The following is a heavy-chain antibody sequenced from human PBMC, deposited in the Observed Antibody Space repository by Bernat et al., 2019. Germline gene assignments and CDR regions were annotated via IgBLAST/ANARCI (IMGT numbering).Heavy chain of an antibody. J-gene: IGHJ6*03. CDR1: GGSFSGYY. D-gene: IGHD6-13*01. V-gene: IGHV4-34*01. CDR3: ARGHSSSWYVGPYYYYYMDV. CDR2: INHSGST. Sequence: QVQLQQWGAGLLKPSETLSLTCAVYGGSFSGYYWSWIRQPPGKGLEWIGEINHSGSTNYNPSLKSRVTISVDTSKNQFSLKLSSVTAADTAVYYCARGHSSSWYVGPYYYYYMDVWGKGTTVTVSS.